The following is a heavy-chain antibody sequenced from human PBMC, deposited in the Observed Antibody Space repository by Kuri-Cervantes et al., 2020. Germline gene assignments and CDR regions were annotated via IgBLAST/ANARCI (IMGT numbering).Heavy chain of an antibody. Sequence: PSVKVSCKASGYTFTYRYLHWVRQAPGQALEWMGGIIAIFGTANYAQKFQGRVTITTDESTSTAYMELSSLRSEDTAVYYCARSLGIRGVIMGFGYWGQGTLVTVSS. CDR3: ARSLGIRGVIMGFGY. D-gene: IGHD3-10*01. CDR1: GYTFTYRY. J-gene: IGHJ4*02. V-gene: IGHV1-69*05. CDR2: IIAIFGTA.